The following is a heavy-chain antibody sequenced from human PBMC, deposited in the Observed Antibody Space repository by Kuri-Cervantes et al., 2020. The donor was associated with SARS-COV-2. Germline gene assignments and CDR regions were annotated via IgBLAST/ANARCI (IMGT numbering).Heavy chain of an antibody. Sequence: GESLKISCAASGFTFSSYSMNWVRQAPGKGLEWVSSISSSSSYIYYADSVKGRFTISRDNAKNSLYLQMNSLRAEDTAVYYCARDLVLWSSGGFDYWGQGTLVTVSS. CDR1: GFTFSSYS. CDR2: ISSSSSYI. V-gene: IGHV3-21*01. D-gene: IGHD2-15*01. CDR3: ARDLVLWSSGGFDY. J-gene: IGHJ4*02.